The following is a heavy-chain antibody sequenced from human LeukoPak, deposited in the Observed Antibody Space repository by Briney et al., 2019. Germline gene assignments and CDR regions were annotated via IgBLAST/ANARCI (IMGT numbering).Heavy chain of an antibody. CDR2: INHSGST. CDR1: GGSFSGYY. CDR3: ARRRGSGSYYGIDY. Sequence: SETQSLTCAVCGGSFSGYYWSWIRQPPGKGLEWIGEINHSGSTNYNPSLKSRVTISVDTSKNQFSLKLSSVTAADTAVYYCARRRGSGSYYGIDYWGQGTLVTVSS. V-gene: IGHV4-34*01. D-gene: IGHD3-10*01. J-gene: IGHJ4*02.